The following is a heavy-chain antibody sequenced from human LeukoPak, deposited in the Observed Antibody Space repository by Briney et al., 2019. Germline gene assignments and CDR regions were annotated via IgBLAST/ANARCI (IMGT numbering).Heavy chain of an antibody. J-gene: IGHJ4*02. Sequence: GGSLRLSCAASGFTFSTDWMHWVRQAPGKGLVWVSRISTDGSITSYADSVKGRFTISRDNAKDTLYLQMNSLRAEDTAVYYCARHLNYYLDYWGQGTLVTVPS. CDR3: ARHLNYYLDY. V-gene: IGHV3-74*01. CDR2: ISTDGSIT. CDR1: GFTFSTDW. D-gene: IGHD3-10*01.